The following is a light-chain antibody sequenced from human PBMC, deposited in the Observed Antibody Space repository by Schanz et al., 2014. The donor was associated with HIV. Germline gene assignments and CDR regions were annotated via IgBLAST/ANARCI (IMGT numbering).Light chain of an antibody. CDR2: DAS. J-gene: IGKJ1*01. CDR1: QDISNY. V-gene: IGKV1-33*01. Sequence: DTQMTQSPSSLSASVGARVTITCQASQDISNYLNWYQQKPGTAPKLLIYDASHLERGVPSRFSGSGSGTDFTLTINSLQPEDIATYYCQQYDNLWTFGQGTRVDLK. CDR3: QQYDNLWT.